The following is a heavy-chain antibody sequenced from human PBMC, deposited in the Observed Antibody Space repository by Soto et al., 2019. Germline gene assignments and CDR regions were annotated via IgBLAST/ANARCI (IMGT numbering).Heavy chain of an antibody. Sequence: GGSLRLSCAASGFTFSSYSMNWVRQALGKGLEWVSSISSSSYIYYADSVKGRFTISRDNAKNSLYLQMNSLRAEDTAVYYCARERRDGYNYAPIFDYWGQGTLVTVSS. CDR1: GFTFSSYS. CDR3: ARERRDGYNYAPIFDY. CDR2: ISSSSYI. J-gene: IGHJ4*02. V-gene: IGHV3-21*01. D-gene: IGHD5-12*01.